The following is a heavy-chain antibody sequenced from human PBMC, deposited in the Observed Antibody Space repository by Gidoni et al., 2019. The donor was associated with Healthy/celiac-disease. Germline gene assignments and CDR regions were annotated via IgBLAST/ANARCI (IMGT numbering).Heavy chain of an antibody. CDR2: INSDGSST. CDR3: ARVVVPAAVDWFDP. CDR1: GFTFSSYW. J-gene: IGHJ5*02. D-gene: IGHD2-2*01. V-gene: IGHV3-74*01. Sequence: EVQLVESGGGLVQPGGSLRLPCAASGFTFSSYWMHWVRQAPGKGLVWVSRINSDGSSTSYADSVKGRFTISRDNAKNTLYLQMNSLRAEDTAVYYCARVVVPAAVDWFDPWGQGTLVTVSS.